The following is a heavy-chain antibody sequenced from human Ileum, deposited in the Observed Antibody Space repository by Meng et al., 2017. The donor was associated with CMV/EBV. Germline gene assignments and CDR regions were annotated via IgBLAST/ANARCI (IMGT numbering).Heavy chain of an antibody. V-gene: IGHV2-5*02. CDR1: WFSLSTSGVG. CDR3: AHRRGIEEYFQH. D-gene: IGHD6-13*01. CDR2: IYWDDDK. Sequence: QITLKESGPTLVKPTQTLTLTCTFSWFSLSTSGVGVGWIRQPPGKALEWLALIYWDDDKRYSPSLKSRLTITKDTSKNQVVLTMTNMDPVDTATYYCAHRRGIEEYFQHWGQGTLVTVSS. J-gene: IGHJ1*01.